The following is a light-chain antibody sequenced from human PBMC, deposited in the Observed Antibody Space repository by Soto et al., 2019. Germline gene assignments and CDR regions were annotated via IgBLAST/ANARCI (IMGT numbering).Light chain of an antibody. CDR1: QSVSSY. Sequence: EIVLTQSPATLSFSPGERATLSCRASQSVSSYLAWYQQKPGQAPRLLIYDASNRATGIPARFSGSGSGTDFTLTISSLEPEDFAVYYCQQRSNWQTFGQGTKVEI. V-gene: IGKV3-11*01. J-gene: IGKJ1*01. CDR3: QQRSNWQT. CDR2: DAS.